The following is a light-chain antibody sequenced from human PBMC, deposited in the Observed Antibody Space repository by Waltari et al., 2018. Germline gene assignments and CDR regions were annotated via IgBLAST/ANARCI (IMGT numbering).Light chain of an antibody. Sequence: EIVMTQSPVTMSVSPGEGVTLSCTASESVGTDVAWDRHKPGHPPRLLIYFGSTRATGVPARISGSGSGTDFSLTISSLESEDFAFYYCQQSRQWPRRTFGQGTKLE. CDR2: FGS. V-gene: IGKV3D-15*01. J-gene: IGKJ2*01. CDR1: ESVGTD. CDR3: QQSRQWPRRT.